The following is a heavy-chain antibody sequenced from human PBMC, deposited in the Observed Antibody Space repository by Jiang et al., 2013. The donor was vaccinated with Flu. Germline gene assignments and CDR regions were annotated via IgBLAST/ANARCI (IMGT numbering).Heavy chain of an antibody. CDR1: GGSISSSSYY. Sequence: GSGLVKPSETLSLTCTVSGGSISSSSYYWGWIRQPPGKGLEWIGSIYYSGSTYYNPSLKSRVTISVDTSKNQFSLKLSSVTAADTAVYYCARRCGDGYNFDPWGQVTLVTVSS. D-gene: IGHD5-24*01. CDR2: IYYSGST. V-gene: IGHV4-39*01. CDR3: ARRCGDGYNFDP. J-gene: IGHJ5*02.